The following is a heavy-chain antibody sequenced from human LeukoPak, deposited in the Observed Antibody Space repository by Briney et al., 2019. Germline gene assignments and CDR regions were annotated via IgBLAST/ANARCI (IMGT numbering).Heavy chain of an antibody. J-gene: IGHJ5*02. D-gene: IGHD6-13*01. CDR2: MNPNSGNT. Sequence: ASVKVSCKASGYTFTNYDINWVRQATGQGLEWMGWMNPNSGNTGYAQKFQGRVTITRNTSISTAYMELSSLRSEDTAVYYCARGDSSSWYRAITYNWFDPWGQGTLVTVSS. CDR1: GYTFTNYD. CDR3: ARGDSSSWYRAITYNWFDP. V-gene: IGHV1-8*03.